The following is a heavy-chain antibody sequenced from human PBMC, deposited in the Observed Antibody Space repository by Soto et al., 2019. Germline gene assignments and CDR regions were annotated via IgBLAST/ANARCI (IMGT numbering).Heavy chain of an antibody. J-gene: IGHJ5*02. CDR2: IYSGGSI. V-gene: IGHV3-53*02. D-gene: IGHD3-16*01. Sequence: VQLVESGGGLIQAGGSLRLSCAVSGFTVSNNFMMWVRQAPGKGLVWVSLIYSGGSISYADSVKGRFTLSRDGSMNMLYLQLSSLPAEAEAVFYCVRDRNGQRGSPPWGQGTLVTVSS. CDR3: VRDRNGQRGSPP. CDR1: GFTVSNNF.